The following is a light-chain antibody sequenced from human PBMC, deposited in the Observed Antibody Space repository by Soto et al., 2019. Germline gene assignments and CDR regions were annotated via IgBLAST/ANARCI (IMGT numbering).Light chain of an antibody. Sequence: EIVLTQSPGTLSLSPGERATLSCRASQSLSINSLAWYQQKPGQSPSLLVYGASTRDTGIPDRFRGSGSGTDFALTISSLEPEDFAMYNCQQYDGSPLTFGPGTKVDIK. CDR3: QQYDGSPLT. V-gene: IGKV3-20*01. J-gene: IGKJ3*01. CDR1: QSLSINS. CDR2: GAS.